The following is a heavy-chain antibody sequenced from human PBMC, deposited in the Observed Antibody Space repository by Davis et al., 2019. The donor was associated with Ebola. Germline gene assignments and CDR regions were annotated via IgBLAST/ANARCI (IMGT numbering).Heavy chain of an antibody. CDR1: GFTFSTYW. J-gene: IGHJ4*02. CDR2: INHDGSEK. V-gene: IGHV3-7*03. CDR3: AREIEYYEILTGYFPY. D-gene: IGHD3-9*01. Sequence: PGGSLRLSCAASGFTFSTYWMNWVRQAPGKGLEWVANINHDGSEKYYVDSVKGRFTISRDNAKNSLYLQMNSLRAEDTAVYYCAREIEYYEILTGYFPYWGQGTLVTVSS.